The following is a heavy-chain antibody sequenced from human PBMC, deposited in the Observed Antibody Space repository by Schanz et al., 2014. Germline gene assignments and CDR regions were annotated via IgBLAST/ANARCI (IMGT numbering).Heavy chain of an antibody. D-gene: IGHD3-9*01. CDR3: ARVQDDILTGSEYYYGMDV. CDR2: ISAQTGDT. CDR1: GYTFTAYG. Sequence: VQSVHSGTEVQKLGASVKVSCQTSGYTFTAYGINWVRQAPGRGLEWIGWISAQTGDTRYAQKMQGRVTMTTDTSTSTAYMELRSLRSDDTAVYYCARVQDDILTGSEYYYGMDVWGQGTTVTVSS. J-gene: IGHJ6*02. V-gene: IGHV1-18*01.